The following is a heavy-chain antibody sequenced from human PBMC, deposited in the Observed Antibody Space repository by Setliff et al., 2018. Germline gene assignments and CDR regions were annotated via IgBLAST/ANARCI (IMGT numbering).Heavy chain of an antibody. Sequence: GSLRLSCAASGFTFRTSAMNWVRQAPGKGLEWVAYINVNVDSTYYADSVKGRVYISRDDAKGTVCLQMNRLRAEDTAVYYCARDNWVDSVMVTEKGEYWGQGTLVTVSS. CDR1: GFTFRTSA. J-gene: IGHJ4*02. D-gene: IGHD5-18*01. V-gene: IGHV3-48*01. CDR3: ARDNWVDSVMVTEKGEY. CDR2: INVNVDST.